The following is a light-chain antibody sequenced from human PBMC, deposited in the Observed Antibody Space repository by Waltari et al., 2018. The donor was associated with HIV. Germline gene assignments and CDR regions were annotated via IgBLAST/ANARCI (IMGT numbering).Light chain of an antibody. J-gene: IGKJ2*01. CDR2: WAS. Sequence: DIVMTQSPDSLAVSLGERATINCKSSQSVLYSSNNKNYLAWYQQKPGQPPKLLIYWASTRESGVPDRFSGSGSGTDFTLTISSLQAEDVAVYYCQQYYRTPHMYTFGQGTRLEIK. CDR1: QSVLYSSNNKNY. CDR3: QQYYRTPHMYT. V-gene: IGKV4-1*01.